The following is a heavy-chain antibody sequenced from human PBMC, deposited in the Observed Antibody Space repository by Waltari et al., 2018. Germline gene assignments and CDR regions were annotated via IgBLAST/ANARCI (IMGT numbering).Heavy chain of an antibody. CDR1: GFTVSSHY. CDR2: IYSGGST. Sequence: EVQLVETGGGLIQPGGSLRLSCAASGFTVSSHYMRWVRQAPGKGLGWGSVIYSGGSTYYADSVKGRFTISRDNSKNTLYLQMNSLRAEDTAVYYCASHLLGGDYDIWGQGTMVTVSS. J-gene: IGHJ3*02. CDR3: ASHLLGGDYDI. V-gene: IGHV3-53*02. D-gene: IGHD4-17*01.